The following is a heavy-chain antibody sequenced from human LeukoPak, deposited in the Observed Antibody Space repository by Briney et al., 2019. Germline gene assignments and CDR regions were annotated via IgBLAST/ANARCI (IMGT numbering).Heavy chain of an antibody. D-gene: IGHD1-7*01. V-gene: IGHV4-61*02. CDR1: GGSISSGSYY. CDR2: IYTSGST. CDR3: ARGGELLNC. Sequence: SETLSLTCTVSGGSISSGSYYWSWIRQPAGKGLEWIGRIYTSGSTNYSPSLKSRVTISLDTSENQFSLRLSSVTAAGTAVYYCARGGELLNCLGQGILVTVSS. J-gene: IGHJ4*02.